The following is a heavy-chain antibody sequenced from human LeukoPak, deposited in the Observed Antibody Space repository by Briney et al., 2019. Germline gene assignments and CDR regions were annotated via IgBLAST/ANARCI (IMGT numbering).Heavy chain of an antibody. Sequence: GGSLRHSCAPPGFTLCSNYPRWVRQAPGEGVERGSEIYMGSSRYYADSVKGRFTISIDNSNNTLYLQMNILRAEHTAVYYCARVYGYCSGVSCYFGYFDYWGQGTLVTVSS. CDR2: IYMGSSR. CDR3: ARVYGYCSGVSCYFGYFDY. CDR1: GFTLCSNY. D-gene: IGHD2-15*01. J-gene: IGHJ4*02. V-gene: IGHV3-66*01.